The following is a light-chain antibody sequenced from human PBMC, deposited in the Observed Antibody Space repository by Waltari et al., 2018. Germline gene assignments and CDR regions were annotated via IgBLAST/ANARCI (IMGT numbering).Light chain of an antibody. V-gene: IGLV2-23*02. CDR3: FSYAGRFSFV. CDR2: EVT. Sequence: QSALTQPASVSGSPGQSITISCAGTANDVGNYNLVSWYQQHPGKAPKLIIYEVTKRPSGVSNRFSASKSGIAASLIISGLQAEDEAEYYCFSYAGRFSFVFGTGTQVTV. CDR1: ANDVGNYNL. J-gene: IGLJ1*01.